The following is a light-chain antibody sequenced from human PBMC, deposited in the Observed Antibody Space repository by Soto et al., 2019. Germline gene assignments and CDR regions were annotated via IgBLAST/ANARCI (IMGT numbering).Light chain of an antibody. J-gene: IGKJ1*01. Sequence: AVQLTQSPSSLSASVGDRVTITCRASQGIRTDLGWYQQTPGKAPKLLISGASSLQSGVPSRFSGSGSGEEFTLTISSLQPEDYATYYCLQDYSYPRTFGQGTKVEIK. CDR1: QGIRTD. CDR3: LQDYSYPRT. CDR2: GAS. V-gene: IGKV1-6*01.